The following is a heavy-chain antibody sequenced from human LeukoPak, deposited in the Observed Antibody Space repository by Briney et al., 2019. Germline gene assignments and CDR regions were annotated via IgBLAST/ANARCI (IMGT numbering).Heavy chain of an antibody. D-gene: IGHD3-10*01. V-gene: IGHV1-69*06. CDR3: ATERTVLWFGETHFDY. CDR2: IIPIFGTA. J-gene: IGHJ4*02. Sequence: SVKVSCKASGGTFSSYAISWVRQAPGQGLEWMGGIIPIFGTANYAQKFQGRVTITADKSTSTAYMELSSLRSEDTAVYYCATERTVLWFGETHFDYWGQGTLVTVSS. CDR1: GGTFSSYA.